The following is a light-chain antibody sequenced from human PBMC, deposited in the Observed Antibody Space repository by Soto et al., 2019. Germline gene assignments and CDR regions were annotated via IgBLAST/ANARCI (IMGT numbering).Light chain of an antibody. J-gene: IGKJ5*01. V-gene: IGKV3-11*01. CDR1: QSVSGY. CDR3: QQRNYWQVT. CDR2: DVS. Sequence: EVVLTQSPVTLSLAPGARGPLSCRASQSVSGYLAWYPQHPGQAPRLLIYDVSNRATGIPARFSGSGSGTDFTLTISSLEPEDFAIYYCQQRNYWQVTFGQGTRLEIK.